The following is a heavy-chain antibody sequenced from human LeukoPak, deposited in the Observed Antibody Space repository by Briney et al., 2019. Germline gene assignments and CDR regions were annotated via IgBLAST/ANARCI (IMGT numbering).Heavy chain of an antibody. J-gene: IGHJ4*02. V-gene: IGHV3-23*01. CDR3: AREGYYGSGSPPSLYFDY. D-gene: IGHD3-10*01. Sequence: GGSLRLSCLTSGFTLSTNAMSWVRQAPGKGLEWISGISGSGASTYYADSVKGRFTISRDDSRNTLYLQMNSLRPEDTAIYYCAREGYYGSGSPPSLYFDYWGQGTLVTVSS. CDR1: GFTLSTNA. CDR2: ISGSGAST.